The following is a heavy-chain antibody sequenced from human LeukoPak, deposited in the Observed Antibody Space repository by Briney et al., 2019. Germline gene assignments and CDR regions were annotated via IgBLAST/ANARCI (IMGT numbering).Heavy chain of an antibody. V-gene: IGHV3-7*01. CDR3: ASRIAAAGKRSAFDI. Sequence: GGSLRLSRAASGFTFSSYWMSWVRQAPGKGLEWVANIKQDGSEKYYVDSVKGRFTISRDNAKNSLYLQMNSLRAEDTAVYYCASRIAAAGKRSAFDIWGQGTMVTVSS. CDR2: IKQDGSEK. J-gene: IGHJ3*02. CDR1: GFTFSSYW. D-gene: IGHD6-13*01.